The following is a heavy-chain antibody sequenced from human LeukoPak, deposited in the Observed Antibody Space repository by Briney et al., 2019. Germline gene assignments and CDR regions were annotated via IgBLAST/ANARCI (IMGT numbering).Heavy chain of an antibody. Sequence: SETLSLTCTVSGGSISSSNYYWAWVRQPPGMRLEWIGSIYYSGSTYYNPSLKSRVTISVDTSKNQFSLKLNSVTAADTAVYYCARQGGGSSWSDSWGQGTLVTVSS. V-gene: IGHV4-39*01. CDR2: IYYSGST. D-gene: IGHD2-2*01. J-gene: IGHJ5*01. CDR3: ARQGGGSSWSDS. CDR1: GGSISSSNYY.